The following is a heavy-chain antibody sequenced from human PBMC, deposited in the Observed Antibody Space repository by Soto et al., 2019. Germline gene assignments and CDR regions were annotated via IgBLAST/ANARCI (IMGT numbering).Heavy chain of an antibody. Sequence: SETLSLTCAVYGGSFSGYYWSWIRQPPGKGLEWIGEINHSGSTNYNPSLKSRVTISVDTSKNQFSLKLSSVTAADTAVYYCARGQKYCTNGVCYNYYYYGMDVWGQGTTVTVSS. D-gene: IGHD2-8*01. CDR1: GGSFSGYY. CDR3: ARGQKYCTNGVCYNYYYYGMDV. J-gene: IGHJ6*02. CDR2: INHSGST. V-gene: IGHV4-34*01.